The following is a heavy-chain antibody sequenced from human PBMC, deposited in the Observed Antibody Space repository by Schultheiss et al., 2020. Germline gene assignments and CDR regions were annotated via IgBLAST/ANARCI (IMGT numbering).Heavy chain of an antibody. Sequence: ASVKVSCKASGYTFTSYYMHWVRQAPGQGLEWMGIINPSGGSTTYAQKFQGRVTMTRDTSISTAYMELSRLTSDDTAVYYCAREGVPKARDYWGQGTLVTVSS. V-gene: IGHV1-46*01. CDR2: INPSGGST. D-gene: IGHD3-10*01. CDR3: AREGVPKARDY. J-gene: IGHJ4*02. CDR1: GYTFTSYY.